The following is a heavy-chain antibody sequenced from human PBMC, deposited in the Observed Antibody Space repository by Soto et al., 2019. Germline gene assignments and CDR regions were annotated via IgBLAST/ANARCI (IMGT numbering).Heavy chain of an antibody. Sequence: QVQLVESGGGVVQPGGSLRLSCAASGFTFSSYGMHWVRQAPGKGLEWVAVISYDGSNKYYADSVKGRFTISRDNSKNTLYLPMNSLRAENTAVYYCAKDRVDTAMVDYYYYYGMDVWGQGTTVTVSS. D-gene: IGHD5-18*01. CDR3: AKDRVDTAMVDYYYYYGMDV. CDR1: GFTFSSYG. CDR2: ISYDGSNK. V-gene: IGHV3-30*18. J-gene: IGHJ6*02.